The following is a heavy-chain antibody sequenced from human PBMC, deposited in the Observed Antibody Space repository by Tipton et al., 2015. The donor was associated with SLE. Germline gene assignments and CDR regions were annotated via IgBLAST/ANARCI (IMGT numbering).Heavy chain of an antibody. D-gene: IGHD2-2*01. CDR2: IYYSGST. CDR1: DGSISSSSYY. V-gene: IGHV4-39*07. J-gene: IGHJ4*02. CDR3: ARMQLPALRGGHFDY. Sequence: TLSLTCTVSDGSISSSSYYWGWIRQPPGKGLEWIGSIYYSGSTYYNPSLKSRVTISVDTSKNQFSLKLSSVTAADTAVYYCARMQLPALRGGHFDYWGQGTLVTVSS.